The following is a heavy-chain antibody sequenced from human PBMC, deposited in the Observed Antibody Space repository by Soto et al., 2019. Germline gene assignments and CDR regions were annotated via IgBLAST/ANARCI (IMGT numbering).Heavy chain of an antibody. CDR2: IIPIFGTA. V-gene: IGHV1-69*12. Sequence: QVQLVQSGAEVKKPGSSVKVSCKASGGTFSSYAISWVRQAPGQGLEWMGEIIPIFGTANYAQKFQGRVTITADESTSTAYMELTCVRSEDTAVYYCARDRGPSSGYYPYWFDPWGQGTLVTVSS. J-gene: IGHJ5*02. CDR1: GGTFSSYA. CDR3: ARDRGPSSGYYPYWFDP. D-gene: IGHD3-22*01.